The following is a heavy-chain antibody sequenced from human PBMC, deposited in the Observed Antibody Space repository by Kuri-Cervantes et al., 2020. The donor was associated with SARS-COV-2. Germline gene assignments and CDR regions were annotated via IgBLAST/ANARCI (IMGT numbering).Heavy chain of an antibody. V-gene: IGHV4-38-2*02. CDR3: ARHGLIFGVVARYYYYYYMDV. CDR2: IYYSGST. D-gene: IGHD3-3*01. J-gene: IGHJ6*03. CDR1: GYSISSGYY. Sequence: GSLRLSCTVSGYSISSGYYWGWIRQPPGKGLEWIGSIYYSGSTYYNPSLKSRVTISVDTSKNQFSLKLSSVTAADTAVYYCARHGLIFGVVARYYYYYYMDVWGKGTTVTVSS.